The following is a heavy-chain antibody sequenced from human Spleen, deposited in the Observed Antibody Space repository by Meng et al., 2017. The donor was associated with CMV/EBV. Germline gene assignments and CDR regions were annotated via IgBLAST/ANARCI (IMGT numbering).Heavy chain of an antibody. J-gene: IGHJ4*02. CDR3: ATRVV. V-gene: IGHV4-34*01. CDR1: GGSFSGYY. CDR2: INHSGGT. D-gene: IGHD2-15*01. Sequence: SETLSLTCAVYGGSFSGYYWSWIRQPPGKGLEWIAEINHSGGTNYNPSLKSRVSISVDTSRNQFSLKVNSVTAADTAVYYCATRVVWGQGTLVTVSS.